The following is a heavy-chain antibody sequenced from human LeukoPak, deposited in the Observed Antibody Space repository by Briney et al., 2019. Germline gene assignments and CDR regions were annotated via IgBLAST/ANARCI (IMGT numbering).Heavy chain of an antibody. J-gene: IGHJ4*02. CDR3: GVSTRYSSSRVDY. Sequence: GASVKVSCKASGYTFTGYYMHWVRQAPGQGLEWMGWINPNSGGTNYAQKFQARVTMTRDTSISTAYMELSRLRSDDTAVYYCGVSTRYSSSRVDYWGQGTLVTVSS. V-gene: IGHV1-2*02. D-gene: IGHD6-13*01. CDR1: GYTFTGYY. CDR2: INPNSGGT.